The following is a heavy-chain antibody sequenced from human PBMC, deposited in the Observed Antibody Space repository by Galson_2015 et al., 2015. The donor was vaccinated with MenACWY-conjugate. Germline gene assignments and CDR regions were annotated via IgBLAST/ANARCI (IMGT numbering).Heavy chain of an antibody. CDR2: IKSKTHSGTP. CDR3: TTDYFGQCFSDS. V-gene: IGHV3-15*01. Sequence: SLRLSCAASGFTFSKAWMTWVRQAPGKGLEWVGRIKSKTHSGTPDYAAPVNGRFTISRDDSRNTVYLEMNGLKAEDTGLYYCTTDYFGQCFSDSWGQGTPVTVSS. D-gene: IGHD2/OR15-2a*01. J-gene: IGHJ4*02. CDR1: GFTFSKAW.